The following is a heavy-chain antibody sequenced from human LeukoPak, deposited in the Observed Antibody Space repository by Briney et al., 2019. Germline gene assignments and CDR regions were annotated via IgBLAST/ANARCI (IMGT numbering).Heavy chain of an antibody. CDR2: ISYDGSSK. J-gene: IGHJ4*02. D-gene: IGHD1-26*01. Sequence: GGSLRLSCAASGFTFSTYAMHWVRQAPGKGLEWVAVISYDGSSKYYADSVKGRFTISRDNAKNSLYLQMNSLRAEDTAVYYCARSPWELLLFDYWDQGTLVTVSS. CDR1: GFTFSTYA. V-gene: IGHV3-30*04. CDR3: ARSPWELLLFDY.